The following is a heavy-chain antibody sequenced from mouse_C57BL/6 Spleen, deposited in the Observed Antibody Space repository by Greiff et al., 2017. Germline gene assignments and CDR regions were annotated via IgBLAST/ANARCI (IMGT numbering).Heavy chain of an antibody. V-gene: IGHV5-17*01. J-gene: IGHJ4*01. D-gene: IGHD1-2*01. CDR2: ISSGSSTI. Sequence: EVQLQESGGGLVKPGGSLKLSCAASGFTFSDYGMHWVRQAPEKGLEWVAYISSGSSTIYYADTVKGRFTISRDNAKNTLFLQMTSLRSEDTAMYYCARGYYGPYYAMDYWGQGTSVTVSA. CDR3: ARGYYGPYYAMDY. CDR1: GFTFSDYG.